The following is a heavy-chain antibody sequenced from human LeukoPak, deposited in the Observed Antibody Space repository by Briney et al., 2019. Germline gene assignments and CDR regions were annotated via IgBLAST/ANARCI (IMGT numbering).Heavy chain of an antibody. CDR3: ARYSYLDSGAFDI. V-gene: IGHV3-7*03. J-gene: IGHJ3*02. CDR1: GFTFSSYA. D-gene: IGHD5-18*01. CDR2: IKQDGSEK. Sequence: GGSLRLSCAASGFTFSSYAMYWVRQAPGKGLEWVANIKQDGSEKYYVDSVKGRFTISRDNAKNSLYLQMNSLRAEDTAVYYCARYSYLDSGAFDIWGQGTMVTVSS.